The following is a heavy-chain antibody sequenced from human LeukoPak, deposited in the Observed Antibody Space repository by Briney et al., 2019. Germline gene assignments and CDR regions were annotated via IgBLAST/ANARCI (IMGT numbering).Heavy chain of an antibody. J-gene: IGHJ3*01. Sequence: PGGSLRLSCAASGFTFSSYGMHWVRQAPGKGLEWVAVIWYDGSNKYYADSVKGRFTISRDNSKNTLYLQMNSLRAEDTAVYYCARSPYSSSSSVWGQGTMVTVSS. V-gene: IGHV3-33*01. CDR3: ARSPYSSSSSV. CDR1: GFTFSSYG. CDR2: IWYDGSNK. D-gene: IGHD6-6*01.